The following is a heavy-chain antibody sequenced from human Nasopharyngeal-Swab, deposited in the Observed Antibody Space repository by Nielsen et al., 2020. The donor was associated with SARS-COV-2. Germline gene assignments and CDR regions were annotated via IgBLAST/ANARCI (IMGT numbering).Heavy chain of an antibody. CDR1: GGSISSYY. J-gene: IGHJ4*02. CDR3: ARESTGRDEFDS. D-gene: IGHD3-9*01. CDR2: IYYSGST. V-gene: IGHV4-59*12. Sequence: SETLSLTCTVSGGSISSYYWSWIRQPPGKGLEWIGYIYYSGSTNYNPSLKSRVTISVDTSKNQFFLRLASVTAADTAMYYCARESTGRDEFDSWGQGILVTVSS.